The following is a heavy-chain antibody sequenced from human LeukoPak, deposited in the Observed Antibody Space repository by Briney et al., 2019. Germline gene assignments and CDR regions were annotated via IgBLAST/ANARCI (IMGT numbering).Heavy chain of an antibody. V-gene: IGHV3-48*02. Sequence: PGGSLRLSCVASGSTFSTSGMNWVRQAPGMGLEWLSYISKTSRTINYADSVRGRFTISRDNAKNSLYLQMNSLRDEDTAVYYCAAVPLVRGVTDSYDYWGQGTLVTVSS. J-gene: IGHJ4*02. D-gene: IGHD3-10*02. CDR1: GSTFSTSG. CDR3: AAVPLVRGVTDSYDY. CDR2: ISKTSRTI.